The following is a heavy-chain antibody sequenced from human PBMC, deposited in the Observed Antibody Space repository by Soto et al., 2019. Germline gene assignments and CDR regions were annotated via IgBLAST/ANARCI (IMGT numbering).Heavy chain of an antibody. V-gene: IGHV3-23*01. J-gene: IGHJ4*02. CDR3: ANGVYSTSSYFDY. D-gene: IGHD6-6*01. Sequence: EVQLLESGGGLVQPGGSLRLSCAASGFTFSSYGMSWVRQAPGKGLEWVSTISGSGGSTYYADSVKGRFTISRDNSKNTLYLQMNGLRAEDTAVYYCANGVYSTSSYFDYWGQGTLVTVSS. CDR1: GFTFSSYG. CDR2: ISGSGGST.